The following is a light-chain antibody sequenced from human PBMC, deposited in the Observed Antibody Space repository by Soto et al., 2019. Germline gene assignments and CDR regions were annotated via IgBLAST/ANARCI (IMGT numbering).Light chain of an antibody. CDR2: GAS. V-gene: IGKV3-20*01. CDR3: LQHGSAPYT. CDR1: ETIGMTS. J-gene: IGKJ2*01. Sequence: EIVLTQSPGTLSLSPGARATLSCTASETIGMTSLAWYQQKPGQAPRLVMYGASKTAFVIPDRFSGSTSGTVFNLSISRLEPGDSAVYHCLQHGSAPYTFGQGTRLDSK.